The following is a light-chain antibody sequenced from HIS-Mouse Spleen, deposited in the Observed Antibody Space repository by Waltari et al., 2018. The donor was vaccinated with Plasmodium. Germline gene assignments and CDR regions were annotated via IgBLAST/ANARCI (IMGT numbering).Light chain of an antibody. V-gene: IGLV2-23*03. CDR2: EGS. CDR3: CSYAGSSTFV. CDR1: SSDVGCYNL. Sequence: QSALTQPASVSGSPGQSITISCTGTSSDVGCYNLVPWYQQHPGKAPKLMIYEGSKRPSGVSNRFSGSKSGNTASLTISGLQAEDEADYYCCSYAGSSTFVFGGGTKLTVL. J-gene: IGLJ3*02.